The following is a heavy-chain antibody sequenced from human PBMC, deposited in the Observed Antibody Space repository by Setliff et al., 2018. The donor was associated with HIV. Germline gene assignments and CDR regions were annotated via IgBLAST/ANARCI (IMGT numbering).Heavy chain of an antibody. CDR3: ARDLTYSSGWTESWFDP. CDR2: IYDSGST. V-gene: IGHV4-59*01. Sequence: PSETLSLTCTVSGGSISGFYWSWIRQSPGNGLEWIGWIYDSGSTNYNPSLKSRVTISVDTSKNQFSLKLSSVTAADTAVYYCARDLTYSSGWTESWFDPWGQGTLVTVSS. CDR1: GGSISGFY. J-gene: IGHJ5*02. D-gene: IGHD6-19*01.